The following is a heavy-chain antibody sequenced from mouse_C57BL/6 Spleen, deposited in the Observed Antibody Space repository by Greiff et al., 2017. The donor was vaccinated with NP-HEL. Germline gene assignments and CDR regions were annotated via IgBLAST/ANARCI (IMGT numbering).Heavy chain of an antibody. CDR1: GFTFSDYG. Sequence: EVQVVESGGGLVKPGGSLKLSCAASGFTFSDYGMHWVRPAPEKGLEWVAYISSGSSTIYYADTVKGRFTISRDNAKNTLFLQMTSLRSEDTAMYYCARGDYYGSSPFAYWGQGTLVTVSA. V-gene: IGHV5-17*01. J-gene: IGHJ3*01. CDR3: ARGDYYGSSPFAY. CDR2: ISSGSSTI. D-gene: IGHD1-1*01.